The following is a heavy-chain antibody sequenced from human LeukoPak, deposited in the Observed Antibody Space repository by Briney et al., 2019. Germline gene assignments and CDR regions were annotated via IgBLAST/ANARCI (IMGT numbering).Heavy chain of an antibody. J-gene: IGHJ5*02. V-gene: IGHV3-53*01. CDR3: AKTIVGVTNWFDP. CDR1: GFTVSSNY. CDR2: IYSGGNT. D-gene: IGHD1-26*01. Sequence: GGSLRLSCAASGFTVSSNYISWVRQAPGKGLEWVSVIYSGGNTYYADSGKGRFTISSDNSKNTLYLQMNSLRAEDTAVYYCAKTIVGVTNWFDPWGQGTLVTVSS.